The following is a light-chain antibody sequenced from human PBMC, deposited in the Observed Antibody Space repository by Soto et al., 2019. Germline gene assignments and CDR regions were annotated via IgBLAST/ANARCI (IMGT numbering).Light chain of an antibody. CDR3: CSYAGGTTLYV. J-gene: IGLJ1*01. Sequence: QSALTQPASVSGSPGQSITISCTGTSSDVGGYDLVSWYQHHAGKAPKLIIYEGNKRPSGVPHRFSGSKSGNTASLTIFRLQAEDEAAYYCCSYAGGTTLYVFGTGTKLTVL. CDR1: SSDVGGYDL. V-gene: IGLV2-23*01. CDR2: EGN.